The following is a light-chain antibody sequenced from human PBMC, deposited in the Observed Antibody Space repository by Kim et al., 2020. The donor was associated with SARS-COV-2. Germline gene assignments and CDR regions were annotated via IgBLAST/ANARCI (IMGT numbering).Light chain of an antibody. Sequence: SESPGQTASNTCSGDKLGDKYACWYQQKPGQSPVLVIYQDSKRPAGIPERFSGSNSGNTASLTISGTQAMDEADYYCQAWDSSTAVFGGGTKVTVL. J-gene: IGLJ3*02. CDR3: QAWDSSTAV. V-gene: IGLV3-1*01. CDR2: QDS. CDR1: KLGDKY.